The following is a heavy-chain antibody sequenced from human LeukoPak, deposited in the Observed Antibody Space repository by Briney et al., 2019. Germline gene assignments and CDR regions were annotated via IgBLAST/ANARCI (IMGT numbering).Heavy chain of an antibody. V-gene: IGHV1-69*04. Sequence: ASVKVSCKASGGTFSSYAIRWVRPAPGQGLEWMGRIIPILGIVNYAQKFQGRVTITADKSTSTAYMELSSLRSEDTAVYYCARGCSSTSCSDWYFDLWGRGTLVTVSS. J-gene: IGHJ2*01. CDR3: ARGCSSTSCSDWYFDL. D-gene: IGHD2-2*01. CDR2: IIPILGIV. CDR1: GGTFSSYA.